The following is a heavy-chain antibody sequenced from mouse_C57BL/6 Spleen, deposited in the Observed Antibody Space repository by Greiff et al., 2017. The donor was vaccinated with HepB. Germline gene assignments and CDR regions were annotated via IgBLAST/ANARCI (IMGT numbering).Heavy chain of an antibody. CDR1: GYAFSSYW. V-gene: IGHV1-80*01. J-gene: IGHJ2*01. CDR3: ARGGITTVVENFDY. CDR2: IDPGDGDT. D-gene: IGHD1-1*01. Sequence: VQLQQSGAELVKPGASVKISCKASGYAFSSYWMNWVKQRPGKGLEWIGQIDPGDGDTNYNGKFKGKATLTADKSSSTAYMQLSSLTSEDSAVYFCARGGITTVVENFDYWGQGTTLTVSS.